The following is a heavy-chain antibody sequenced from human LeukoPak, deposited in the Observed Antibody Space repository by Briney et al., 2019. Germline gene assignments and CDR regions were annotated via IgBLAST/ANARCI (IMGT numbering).Heavy chain of an antibody. V-gene: IGHV4-59*01. Sequence: SESLSLTCTVSGDSISNYYWSWLRQSPGKGLEWIGFIYNRGSTKYNPSLKSRVTISVDTSKNQFSLKLSSVTAADTAVYYCARGGGYSSSYFFCDYWGQGTLVTVSS. J-gene: IGHJ4*02. CDR1: GDSISNYY. CDR3: ARGGGYSSSYFFCDY. D-gene: IGHD6-13*01. CDR2: IYNRGST.